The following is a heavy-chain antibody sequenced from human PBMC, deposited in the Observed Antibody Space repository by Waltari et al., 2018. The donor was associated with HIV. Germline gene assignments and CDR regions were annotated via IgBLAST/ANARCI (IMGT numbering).Heavy chain of an antibody. CDR1: GFTVRNSF. J-gene: IGHJ4*02. D-gene: IGHD4-4*01. CDR3: ARGDYRPLDY. CDR2: IQHDGST. V-gene: IGHV3-66*01. Sequence: EVHLVESGGGLVQPGGSMRLSCAASGFTVRNSFMSWVPQAPGKGLEWVSMIQHDGSTYNANSVKGRLTSSRDNSKNTLYLQMISLRVEDTAVYYCARGDYRPLDYWGQGTLVTVSS.